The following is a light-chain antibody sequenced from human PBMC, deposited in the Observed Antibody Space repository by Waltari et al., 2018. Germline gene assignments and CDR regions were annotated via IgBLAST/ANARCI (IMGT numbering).Light chain of an antibody. CDR2: YAS. J-gene: IGKJ1*01. CDR1: QSIDNY. CDR3: QQRANWPIT. V-gene: IGKV3-11*01. Sequence: EIVLTQSPATLSLSPGERATLSCRASQSIDNYLAWYQQKPGQAPRLLIYYASYRATSIPVRFSGSGSGTDFTLTISSLEPEDFAVYYCQQRANWPITFGQGTKVEVK.